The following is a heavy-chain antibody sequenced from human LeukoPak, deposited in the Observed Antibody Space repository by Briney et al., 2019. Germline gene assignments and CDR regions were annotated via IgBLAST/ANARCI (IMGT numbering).Heavy chain of an antibody. CDR3: ARDRAWNYFDY. D-gene: IGHD3-3*01. CDR1: GFTFSRHG. CDR2: ISNDGSRK. Sequence: GGSLRLSCAPSGFTFSRHGMHWVRQAPGKGLEWVAIISNDGSRKYYAHSVEGRFTISRDNSKNTLYLQIDSLRAEDTAVYYCARDRAWNYFDYWGQGTLVTVSS. V-gene: IGHV3-30*03. J-gene: IGHJ4*02.